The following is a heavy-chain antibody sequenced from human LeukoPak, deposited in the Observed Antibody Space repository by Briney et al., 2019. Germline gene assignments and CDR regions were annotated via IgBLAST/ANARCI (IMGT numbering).Heavy chain of an antibody. CDR3: ARGGGFASGYLL. CDR1: GASISGHY. D-gene: IGHD3-22*01. Sequence: SETLSLTCTVSGASISGHYWTWIRQPPGKELEWIGYISHIGSTNYNPSLKSRVTISVDTSKNQFSLKLSSVTAADTAVYYCARGGGFASGYLLWGQGTLVTVSS. J-gene: IGHJ4*02. V-gene: IGHV4-59*11. CDR2: ISHIGST.